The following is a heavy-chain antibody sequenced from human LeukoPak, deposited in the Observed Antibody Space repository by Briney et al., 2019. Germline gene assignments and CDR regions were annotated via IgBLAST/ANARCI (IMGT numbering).Heavy chain of an antibody. D-gene: IGHD2/OR15-2a*01. J-gene: IGHJ4*02. V-gene: IGHV3-9*01. CDR2: ISWNSDNI. CDR1: GFTFDDYA. CDR3: ARERTTIVSGTTIGAY. Sequence: GGSLRLSCAASGFTFDDYAMHWVRQAPGKGLEWVSGISWNSDNIGYADSVKGRFTISRDNAKNSLYLQMNSLTADDTAVYYCARERTTIVSGTTIGAYWGQGTLVTVSS.